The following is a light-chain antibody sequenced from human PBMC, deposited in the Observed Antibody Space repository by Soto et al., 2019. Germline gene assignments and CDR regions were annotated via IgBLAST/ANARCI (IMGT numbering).Light chain of an antibody. Sequence: IPLTQSPSSLSASVGDRVTITCRASQGISSYLAWYQQKPGKAPKLLIYAASTLQNGVPSRFSGSGSGTDFTLTISSLQPEDFATYYCQQLNSYFGYTLSQGTKLEIK. CDR3: QQLNSYFGYT. J-gene: IGKJ2*01. V-gene: IGKV1-9*01. CDR2: AAS. CDR1: QGISSY.